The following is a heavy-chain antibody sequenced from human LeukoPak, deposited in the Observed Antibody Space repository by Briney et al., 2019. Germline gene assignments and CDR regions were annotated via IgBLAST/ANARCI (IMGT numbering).Heavy chain of an antibody. D-gene: IGHD3-22*01. CDR1: GGSISSYY. CDR3: ARGGGDLYYYDSSGYYTFDY. Sequence: NPSETLSLTCTVSGGSISSYYWSWIRQPAGKGLEWIGRIYTSGSTNYNPSLKSRVTISVDTSKNQFSLKLRSVTAADTAVYYCARGGGDLYYYDSSGYYTFDYWGQGTLVTVSS. V-gene: IGHV4-4*07. CDR2: IYTSGST. J-gene: IGHJ4*02.